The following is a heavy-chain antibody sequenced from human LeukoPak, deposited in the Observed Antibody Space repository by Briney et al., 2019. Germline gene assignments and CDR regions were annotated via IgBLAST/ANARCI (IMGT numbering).Heavy chain of an antibody. CDR1: GFTFSSYS. V-gene: IGHV3-21*01. CDR3: ARDYQYYDILTGYYAHPAFDY. Sequence: GGSLRLSCAASGFTFSSYSMNWVRQAPGKGLEWVSSISGSNSYIYYADSVKGRFTISRDNAKNSLYLQMNSLRAEDTAVYYCARDYQYYDILTGYYAHPAFDYWGQGTLVTVSS. CDR2: ISGSNSYI. J-gene: IGHJ4*02. D-gene: IGHD3-9*01.